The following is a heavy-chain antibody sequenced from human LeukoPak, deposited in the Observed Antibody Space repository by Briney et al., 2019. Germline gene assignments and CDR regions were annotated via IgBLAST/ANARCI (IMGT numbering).Heavy chain of an antibody. CDR3: ARARYETRIWPKSRYDYYHYVDV. Sequence: SVKVSCKASGGTFSSYDISWVRQAPGQGLEWMGGIMPMFGKANYAQKFQGRVTTTADKATSTAYMELSSLRSEDMAVYYCARARYETRIWPKSRYDYYHYVDVWGKGTTVTVSS. D-gene: IGHD3-3*01. CDR2: IMPMFGKA. J-gene: IGHJ6*03. V-gene: IGHV1-69*06. CDR1: GGTFSSYD.